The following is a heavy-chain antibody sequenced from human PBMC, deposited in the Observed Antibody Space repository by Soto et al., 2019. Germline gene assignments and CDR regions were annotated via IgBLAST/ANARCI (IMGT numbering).Heavy chain of an antibody. V-gene: IGHV1-3*05. D-gene: IGHD3-16*02. CDR2: INPANGNT. J-gene: IGHJ4*02. CDR3: TRSAISPYGGLIGPLDY. CDR1: GYTFTAYA. Sequence: QVQLAQSGAEERKPGASVKVSCEATGYTFTAYAMHWVRQAPGQRLEWMGWINPANGNTKYSQKFQGRRTITSDTSANTVYMELNSLTSEDTAMYYCTRSAISPYGGLIGPLDYWGQGNLVTVSS.